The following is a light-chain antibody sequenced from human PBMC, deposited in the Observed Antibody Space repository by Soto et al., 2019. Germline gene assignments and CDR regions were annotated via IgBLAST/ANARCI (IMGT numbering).Light chain of an antibody. Sequence: DIQMTQSPSTLSASVGDRVTITCRASQSISSYLNWYQQKPGKAPKLLIYAASSLQSGVPSRFSGSGSGTDFTLTISSLQSEDFATYYCQQSYSTLRAFGQGTKVDNK. J-gene: IGKJ1*01. CDR1: QSISSY. CDR2: AAS. V-gene: IGKV1-39*01. CDR3: QQSYSTLRA.